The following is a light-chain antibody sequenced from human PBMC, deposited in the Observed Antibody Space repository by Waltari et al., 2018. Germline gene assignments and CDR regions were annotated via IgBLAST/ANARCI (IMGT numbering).Light chain of an antibody. CDR2: GQN. V-gene: IGLV3-19*01. CDR1: SLRRFY. CDR3: HSRDTSSTRV. J-gene: IGLJ2*01. Sequence: SSELTQDPSVSVALGQTVRITCQGDSLRRFYASWYQQRPGQAPILVLYGQNNRPSGIPDRFSGSNSGNTASLTITGAQAEDEADYYCHSRDTSSTRVFGGGTRLTV.